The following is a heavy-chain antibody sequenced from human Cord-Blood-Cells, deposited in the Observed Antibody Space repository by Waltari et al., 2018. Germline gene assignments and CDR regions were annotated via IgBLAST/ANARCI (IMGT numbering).Heavy chain of an antibody. V-gene: IGHV1-2*02. CDR3: ARDPVGVVIYNWFDP. CDR1: GYTFTGYY. Sequence: QVQLVQSGAEVKKPGASVKVSCKASGYTFTGYYMHWVRQAPGQGLEWMGWINPNGGGTNYAQKFQGRVTMTRDTSISTAYMELSRLRSDDTAVYYCARDPVGVVIYNWFDPWGQGTLVTVSS. CDR2: INPNGGGT. J-gene: IGHJ5*02. D-gene: IGHD3-3*01.